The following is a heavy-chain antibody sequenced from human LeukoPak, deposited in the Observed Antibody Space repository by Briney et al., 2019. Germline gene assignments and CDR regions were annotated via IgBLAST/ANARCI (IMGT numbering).Heavy chain of an antibody. D-gene: IGHD2-15*01. V-gene: IGHV3-30*18. Sequence: PGRSLRLSCAASGFTFSSYGMHWVRQAPGKGLEWVAFISYDGSNKYYADSVKGRFTISRDNSKNTLYLQMNSLRAEDTAVYYCAKAALGYCSGGSCYGDYWGQGTLVTVSS. J-gene: IGHJ4*02. CDR1: GFTFSSYG. CDR3: AKAALGYCSGGSCYGDY. CDR2: ISYDGSNK.